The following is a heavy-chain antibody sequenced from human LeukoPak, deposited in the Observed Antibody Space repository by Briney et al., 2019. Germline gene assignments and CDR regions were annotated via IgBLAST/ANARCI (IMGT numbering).Heavy chain of an antibody. CDR2: IYDSGST. V-gene: IGHV4-59*01. Sequence: SETLSLTCTVSGGSISSYYWSWIRQPPGKGLEWIGYIYDSGSTNYNPSLKSRVTISVDTSKNQFSLKLSSVTAADTAVYYCARDDFWSGMDVWGKGTTVTVSS. CDR3: ARDDFWSGMDV. CDR1: GGSISSYY. D-gene: IGHD3-3*01. J-gene: IGHJ6*04.